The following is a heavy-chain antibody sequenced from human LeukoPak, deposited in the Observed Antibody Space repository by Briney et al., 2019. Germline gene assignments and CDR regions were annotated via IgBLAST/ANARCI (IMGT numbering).Heavy chain of an antibody. V-gene: IGHV3-23*01. CDR3: AKRGVVIRVILVGFHKEAYYFDS. J-gene: IGHJ4*02. D-gene: IGHD3-22*01. Sequence: GGSLRLSCAVSGITLSNCGMSWVRQAPGKGLEWVAGMSDSGGRTNYADSVKGRFTISRDNPKNTLYLQMNSLRAEDTAVYFCAKRGVVIRVILVGFHKEAYYFDSWGQGALVTVSS. CDR2: MSDSGGRT. CDR1: GITLSNCG.